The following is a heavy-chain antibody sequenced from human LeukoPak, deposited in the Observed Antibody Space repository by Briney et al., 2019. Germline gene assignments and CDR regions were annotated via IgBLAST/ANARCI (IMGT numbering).Heavy chain of an antibody. Sequence: GGSLRLSCAASGFTFGSYAMSWVRQAPGKGLEWVSVISGSGETTFYADSVRGRFTISRDNSKSTLYLQMTSLRAEDTGVYYCAKKIDSGSYPLDYWGQGTLVTISS. CDR1: GFTFGSYA. CDR2: ISGSGETT. J-gene: IGHJ4*02. D-gene: IGHD3-10*01. V-gene: IGHV3-23*01. CDR3: AKKIDSGSYPLDY.